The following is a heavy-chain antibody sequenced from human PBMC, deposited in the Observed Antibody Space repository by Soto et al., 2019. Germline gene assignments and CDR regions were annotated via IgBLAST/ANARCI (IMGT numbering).Heavy chain of an antibody. V-gene: IGHV3-23*01. Sequence: VGSLRLSCAASGFPFRSYAMGWVRQAPGKGLEWISVISGSGEITLYTDSVKGRFTISRDFSNNTVSLQMNSLRADDTAIYYCGKARYLLVDQPLYFESWGQGTLVTVSS. J-gene: IGHJ4*02. D-gene: IGHD3-9*01. CDR2: ISGSGEIT. CDR1: GFPFRSYA. CDR3: GKARYLLVDQPLYFES.